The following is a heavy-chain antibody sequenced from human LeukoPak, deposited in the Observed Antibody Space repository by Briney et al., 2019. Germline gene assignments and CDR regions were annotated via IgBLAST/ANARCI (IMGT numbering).Heavy chain of an antibody. D-gene: IGHD3-22*01. CDR2: INHSGST. J-gene: IGHJ4*02. CDR1: GGSLSGYY. V-gene: IGHV4-34*01. CDR3: AGAVDYDSSGYWR. Sequence: SETLSLTCAVYGGSLSGYYWSWIRQPPGKGLEWIGEINHSGSTNYNPSLKSRVTISVDTSKNQFSLKLSSVTAADTAVYYCAGAVDYDSSGYWRWGQGTLVTVSS.